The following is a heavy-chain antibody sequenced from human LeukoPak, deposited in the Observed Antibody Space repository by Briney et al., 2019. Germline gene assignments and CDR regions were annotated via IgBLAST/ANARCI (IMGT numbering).Heavy chain of an antibody. Sequence: SETLSLTCTVSGDSISSYYWSWIRQPPGKGLGWIGYIYYSGNTKYNPSLKSRVTMSVDTSKNQFSLKLSSVTAADTAVYYCARDNRAVAGMDYYYMDVWGKGTTVTVSS. D-gene: IGHD6-19*01. V-gene: IGHV4-59*12. CDR2: IYYSGNT. J-gene: IGHJ6*03. CDR1: GDSISSYY. CDR3: ARDNRAVAGMDYYYMDV.